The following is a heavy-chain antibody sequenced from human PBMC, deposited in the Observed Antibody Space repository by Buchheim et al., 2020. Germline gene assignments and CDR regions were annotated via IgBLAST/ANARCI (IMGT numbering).Heavy chain of an antibody. J-gene: IGHJ4*02. Sequence: EVHLLESGGALVPPGRSLRLSCAASGFTFSNFAMNWVRQVPGKGLEWVSALNDGGSSTIYADSVKGRFTVSRDNSKNTVYLQMNSLRADDTAVYYCLKGGHDDYVASWGRGT. V-gene: IGHV3-23*01. CDR2: LNDGGSST. D-gene: IGHD4-17*01. CDR3: LKGGHDDYVAS. CDR1: GFTFSNFA.